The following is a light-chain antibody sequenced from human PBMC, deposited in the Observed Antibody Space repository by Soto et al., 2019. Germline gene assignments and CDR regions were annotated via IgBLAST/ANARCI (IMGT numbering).Light chain of an antibody. CDR3: QQYKDWPPLT. CDR1: QXVNIN. Sequence: EIAMTQSPVTLSASPXEXVTLSCRASQXVNINLAWYQQRPGQAPRVLIYGASNRASGIPDRFSGSGSGTDFTLTISSLEPDDFALYYCQQYKDWPPLTFGGGTRVEIK. J-gene: IGKJ4*01. CDR2: GAS. V-gene: IGKV3D-15*01.